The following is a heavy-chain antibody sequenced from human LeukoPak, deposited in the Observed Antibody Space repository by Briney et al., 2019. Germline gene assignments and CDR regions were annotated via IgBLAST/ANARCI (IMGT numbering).Heavy chain of an antibody. CDR3: ARQLVDTAMVAGDY. CDR1: GGSISSGDYY. J-gene: IGHJ4*02. Sequence: PSQTLSLTCTVSGGSISSGDYYWSWIRQPPGKGLEWIGYIYYSGSTYYNPSLKSRVTISVDTSKNQFSLKLSSVTAADTAVYYCARQLVDTAMVAGDYWGQGTLVTVSS. CDR2: IYYSGST. D-gene: IGHD5-18*01. V-gene: IGHV4-30-4*08.